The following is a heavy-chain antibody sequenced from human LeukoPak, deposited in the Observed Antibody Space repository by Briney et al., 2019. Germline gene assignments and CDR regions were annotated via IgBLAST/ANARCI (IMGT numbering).Heavy chain of an antibody. CDR2: ISYDGSNK. J-gene: IGHJ6*02. V-gene: IGHV3-30-3*01. CDR3: ARSIVGASDFYYYGMDV. Sequence: PGGSLRLSCADSGYTFSSYAMHWVRQAPGKGLEWVAVISYDGSNKYYADSVKGRFTISRDNSKNTLYLQMNSLRAEDTAVYYCARSIVGASDFYYYGMDVWGQGTTVTVSS. CDR1: GYTFSSYA. D-gene: IGHD1-26*01.